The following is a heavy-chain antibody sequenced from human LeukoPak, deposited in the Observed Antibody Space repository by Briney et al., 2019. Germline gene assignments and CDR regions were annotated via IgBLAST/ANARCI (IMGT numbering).Heavy chain of an antibody. CDR3: ANIRGVDDYGDYVDYYYYMDV. D-gene: IGHD4-17*01. V-gene: IGHV3-21*01. Sequence: PGGSLRLSCAASGFTFSSYAMSWVRQAPGKGLEWVSSISSSGSYIYYADSVKGRFTISRDNAKNSLYLQMNSLRAEDTAVYYCANIRGVDDYGDYVDYYYYMDVWGKGTTVTVSS. J-gene: IGHJ6*03. CDR2: ISSSGSYI. CDR1: GFTFSSYA.